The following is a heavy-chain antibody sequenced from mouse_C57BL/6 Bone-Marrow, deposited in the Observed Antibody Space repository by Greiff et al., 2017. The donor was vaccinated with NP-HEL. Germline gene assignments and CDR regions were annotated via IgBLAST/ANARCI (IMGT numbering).Heavy chain of an antibody. CDR2: INPYNGGT. D-gene: IGHD2-4*01. V-gene: IGHV1-19*01. Sequence: VQLQQSGPVLVKPGASVKMSCKASGYTFTDYYMNWVKQSHGKSLEWIGVINPYNGGTSYNQKFKGKATLTVDKSSSTAYMELNSLTSEDSAVYYCASRDYPFAYWGQGTLVTVSA. CDR1: GYTFTDYY. J-gene: IGHJ3*01. CDR3: ASRDYPFAY.